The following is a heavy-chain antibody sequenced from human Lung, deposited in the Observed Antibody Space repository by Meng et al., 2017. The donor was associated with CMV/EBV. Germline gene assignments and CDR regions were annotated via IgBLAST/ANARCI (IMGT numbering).Heavy chain of an antibody. J-gene: IGHJ4*01. CDR1: GYTFSSYE. CDR2: RNPNSGNT. D-gene: IGHD3/OR15-3a*01. CDR3: AREDDFCGHTPY. Sequence: SVNVSCKASGYTFSSYEINWVRQATGQGLEWMGWRNPNSGNTGHAQKLQGRVNFTRDPIIGTAYMELRSLRSEDTAMYYCAREDDFCGHTPYWGQGTLVTFSS. V-gene: IGHV1-8*03.